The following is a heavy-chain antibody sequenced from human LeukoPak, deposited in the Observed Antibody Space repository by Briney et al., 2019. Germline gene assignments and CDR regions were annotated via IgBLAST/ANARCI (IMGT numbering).Heavy chain of an antibody. Sequence: ASVKVSSKASGHTFSGDYIYCVRQAPGQGLERMGWINPNSGGTKYAQKFQGRVTMSRDTSISTAYMEVSRLRSDDTAVYYCASATGYSSGWYNYWGQGTLVTVSS. J-gene: IGHJ4*02. V-gene: IGHV1-2*02. CDR3: ASATGYSSGWYNY. D-gene: IGHD6-19*01. CDR1: GHTFSGDY. CDR2: INPNSGGT.